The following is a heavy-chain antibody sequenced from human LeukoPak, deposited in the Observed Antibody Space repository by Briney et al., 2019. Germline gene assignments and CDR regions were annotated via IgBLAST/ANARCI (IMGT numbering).Heavy chain of an antibody. CDR2: INPNSGGT. Sequence: ASVKVSCKASGYTFTGYYIHWVRQAPRQGLEWMGWINPNSGGTNYAQKFQGRVTMTRDTSISTAYMELSRLRSDDTAVYYCARGDSSGYTYLFSYWGQGTLVTVSS. CDR1: GYTFTGYY. J-gene: IGHJ4*02. CDR3: ARGDSSGYTYLFSY. D-gene: IGHD3-22*01. V-gene: IGHV1-2*02.